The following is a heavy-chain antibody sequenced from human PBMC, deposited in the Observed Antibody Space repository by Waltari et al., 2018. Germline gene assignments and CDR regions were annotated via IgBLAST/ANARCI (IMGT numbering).Heavy chain of an antibody. CDR1: GFSFRSYT. J-gene: IGHJ4*02. D-gene: IGHD2-8*01. CDR3: ASDPSMQHVAAGGY. Sequence: EVQVVESGGGVVQPGGSLGLSCLPSGFSFRSYTLNWVRQAPGKGLEWVSSIIPNSIKTYYLESVRGRFTISRDNARNSLYLQMDSLRVEDSAVYYCASDPSMQHVAAGGYWGQGTLVTVSS. CDR2: IIPNSIKT. V-gene: IGHV3-21*01.